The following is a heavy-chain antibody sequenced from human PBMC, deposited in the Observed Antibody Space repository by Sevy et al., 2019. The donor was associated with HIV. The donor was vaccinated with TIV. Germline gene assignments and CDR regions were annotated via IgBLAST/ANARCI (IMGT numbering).Heavy chain of an antibody. CDR1: GFTFSSYG. D-gene: IGHD3-3*01. Sequence: EGSLRLSCAASGFTFSSYGMHWVRQAPGKGLEWVAVISYDGSNKYYADSVKGRFTISRDNSKNTLYLQMNSLRAEDTAVYYCAKDLRTVLRFLEWSFDYWGQGTLVTVSS. J-gene: IGHJ4*02. V-gene: IGHV3-30*18. CDR3: AKDLRTVLRFLEWSFDY. CDR2: ISYDGSNK.